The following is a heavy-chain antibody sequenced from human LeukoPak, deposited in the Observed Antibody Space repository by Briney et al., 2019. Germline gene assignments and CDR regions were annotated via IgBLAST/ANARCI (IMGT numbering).Heavy chain of an antibody. D-gene: IGHD2/OR15-2a*01. Sequence: AASVKVSCXASGYTFTSYDINWVRQATGQGLEWMGWMNPNSGNTGYAQKFQGRVTMARNTSISTAYMELSSLRSEDTAVYYCARNSRSPDYYYYMDVWGKGTTVTVSS. CDR2: MNPNSGNT. V-gene: IGHV1-8*01. J-gene: IGHJ6*03. CDR1: GYTFTSYD. CDR3: ARNSRSPDYYYYMDV.